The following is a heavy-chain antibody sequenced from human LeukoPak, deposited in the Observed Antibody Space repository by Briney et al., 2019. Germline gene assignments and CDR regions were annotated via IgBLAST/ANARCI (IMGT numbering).Heavy chain of an antibody. CDR2: IYSTTTYI. CDR3: ARDQFIHAFDI. Sequence: GGSLRLSCAVSGFTFSSYEMNWDRQAPGKGLEWVSSIYSTTTYIYYADSVKGRFTISRDNAANSLYLQMNSLRAEDTAVYYCARDQFIHAFDIWGQGTMVTVSS. D-gene: IGHD5-24*01. J-gene: IGHJ3*02. V-gene: IGHV3-21*01. CDR1: GFTFSSYE.